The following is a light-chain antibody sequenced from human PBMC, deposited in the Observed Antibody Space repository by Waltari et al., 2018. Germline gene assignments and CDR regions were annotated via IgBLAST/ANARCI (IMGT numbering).Light chain of an antibody. J-gene: IGKJ1*01. Sequence: DIQMTQSPSTLSASVGDRVTITCRASQSISSWLAWYQQKPGKAPKLLIYKASNLESGVPSRFSGSGSGTEFTLTISSLQPDDFAIYYCQQYNGYPTFGQGTKVVIK. CDR2: KAS. CDR1: QSISSW. CDR3: QQYNGYPT. V-gene: IGKV1-5*03.